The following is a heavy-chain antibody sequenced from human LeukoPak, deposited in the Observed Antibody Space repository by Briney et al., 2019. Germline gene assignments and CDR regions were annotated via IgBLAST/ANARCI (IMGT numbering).Heavy chain of an antibody. CDR3: ARTSADSPYTMDV. D-gene: IGHD2-15*01. V-gene: IGHV4-39*01. J-gene: IGHJ6*03. CDR2: IYYSGST. Sequence: PSETLSLTCTVFGDSISSSFYYWGWIRQPPGKGLEWIGSIYYSGSTYYNPSLKSRVIISVDTSNNQFSLKLSSVAAADTAVYYCARTSADSPYTMDVWGTGTAVTVSS. CDR1: GDSISSSFYY.